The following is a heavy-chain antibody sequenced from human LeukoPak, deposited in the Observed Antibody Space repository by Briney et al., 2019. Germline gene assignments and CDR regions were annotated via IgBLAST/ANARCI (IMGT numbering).Heavy chain of an antibody. D-gene: IGHD5-18*01. J-gene: IGHJ4*02. CDR3: AGGEYIYGY. Sequence: PSETLSLTCSVSDGSISSYNWSWIRRPAGKGLEWIGRIYTSGSTNYNPSLKSRVTMSVDTSKNQFSLKLSSVTAADTAIYYCAGGEYIYGYWGQGTLVTVSS. CDR2: IYTSGST. V-gene: IGHV4-4*07. CDR1: DGSISSYN.